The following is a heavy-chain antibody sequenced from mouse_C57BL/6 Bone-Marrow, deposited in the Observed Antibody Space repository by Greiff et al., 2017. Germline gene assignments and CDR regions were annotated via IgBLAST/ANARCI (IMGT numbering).Heavy chain of an antibody. Sequence: EVQLQQSGTVLARPGASVKMSCKTSGYTFTSYWMHWVKQRPGQGLEWIGAIYPGNSDTSYNQKFKGKAKLTAVTSASTAYMQLSSLTSEDSAVYYCARGGIYYYGPEAYWGQGTLVTVSA. CDR1: GYTFTSYW. CDR2: IYPGNSDT. V-gene: IGHV1-5*01. CDR3: ARGGIYYYGPEAY. D-gene: IGHD1-1*01. J-gene: IGHJ3*01.